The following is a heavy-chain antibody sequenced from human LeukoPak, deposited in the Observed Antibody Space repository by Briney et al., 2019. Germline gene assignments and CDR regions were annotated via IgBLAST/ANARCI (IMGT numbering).Heavy chain of an antibody. J-gene: IGHJ4*02. V-gene: IGHV3-7*01. CDR2: IKQDGSEK. CDR1: GFTFSSYW. CDR3: ARDLRMVATWWSDY. D-gene: IGHD5-12*01. Sequence: GGSLRLSCAASGFTFSSYWMSWVRQAPGKGLEWVANIKQDGSEKYYVDSVRGRFTISRDNAKNSLYLQMNSLRAEDTAVYYCARDLRMVATWWSDYWGQGTLVTVSS.